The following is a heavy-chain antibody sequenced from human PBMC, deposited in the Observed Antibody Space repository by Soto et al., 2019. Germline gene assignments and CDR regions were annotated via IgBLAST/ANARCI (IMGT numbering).Heavy chain of an antibody. CDR1: GFTLSSYA. Sequence: EVQLLESGGGLVQPGGSLRLSCAASGFTLSSYAMSWVRQAPGKGLEWVSGISGSGGSTNYADSMKGRFTISRDNSKNTLYLQMDSLRAEDTAVYYCASEGFTMVRGVFITAGYFDYWGQGTLVTVSS. J-gene: IGHJ4*02. CDR2: ISGSGGST. CDR3: ASEGFTMVRGVFITAGYFDY. D-gene: IGHD3-10*01. V-gene: IGHV3-23*01.